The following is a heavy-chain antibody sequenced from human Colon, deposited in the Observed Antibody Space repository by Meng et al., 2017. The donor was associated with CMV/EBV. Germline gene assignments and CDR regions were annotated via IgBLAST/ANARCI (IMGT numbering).Heavy chain of an antibody. V-gene: IGHV3-23*01. J-gene: IGHJ4*02. D-gene: IGHD3/OR15-3a*01. CDR1: GVTFSDYA. Sequence: GGSLRLSCVASGVTFSDYAMSWVRQAPGKGLEWVASISGSGAKTDFAESAKGRFSVSRDNSKNTLYLQMNSLTGEDMAVYYCAKDTILGLIKPSDCWGQGTLVTVSS. CDR2: ISGSGAKT. CDR3: AKDTILGLIKPSDC.